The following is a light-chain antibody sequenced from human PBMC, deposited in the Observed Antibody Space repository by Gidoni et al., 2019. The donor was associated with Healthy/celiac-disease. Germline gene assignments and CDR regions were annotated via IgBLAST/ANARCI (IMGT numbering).Light chain of an antibody. CDR2: LGS. J-gene: IGKJ5*01. Sequence: DIVMTQSPLSLPVTPGEPASISCRSSQSLLHSNGYNYLDWYLQKPGQSPQLLIYLGSNRASGVPDRFSGSVSGTDFTLKISRVEVEDVGVYYCMQALQTPPTFGQGTRLEIK. CDR3: MQALQTPPT. CDR1: QSLLHSNGYNY. V-gene: IGKV2-28*01.